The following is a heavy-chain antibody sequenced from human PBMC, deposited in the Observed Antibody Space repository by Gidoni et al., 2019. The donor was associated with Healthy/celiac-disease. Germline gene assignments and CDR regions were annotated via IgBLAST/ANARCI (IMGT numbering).Heavy chain of an antibody. CDR3: ARDVGANWFDP. CDR1: RYTFTSYY. J-gene: IGHJ5*02. Sequence: QVQLVQSGAEVKKPGASVKVSCKASRYTFTSYYLHWVQQAPGQGLVWVGIINPSGGSTSYAQKFEGRVTMTRDTSTSTVYMELSSLRSEDTAVYYCARDVGANWFDPWGQGTLVTVSS. V-gene: IGHV1-46*03. CDR2: INPSGGST.